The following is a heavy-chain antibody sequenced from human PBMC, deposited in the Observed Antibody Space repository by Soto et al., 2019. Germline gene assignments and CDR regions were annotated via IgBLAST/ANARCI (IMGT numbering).Heavy chain of an antibody. Sequence: QAQLVESGGGVVQPGRSLRLSCAASELPFTDYSMHWVRQTADKGLEWVAFISHDGRNTFYSDSVKGRFTISRDDSRSMLFLHMSGVTVEDTAIYYCAVDGVPTSSFRYYYFRFWGRGTLVTVSS. CDR3: AVDGVPTSSFRYYYFRF. CDR1: ELPFTDYS. J-gene: IGHJ4*02. CDR2: ISHDGRNT. D-gene: IGHD3-9*01. V-gene: IGHV3-30*04.